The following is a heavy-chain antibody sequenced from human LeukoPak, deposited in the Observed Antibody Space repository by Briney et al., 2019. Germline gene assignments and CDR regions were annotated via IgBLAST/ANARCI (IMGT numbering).Heavy chain of an antibody. J-gene: IGHJ4*02. V-gene: IGHV3-21*01. CDR3: ARKIAAVDDY. CDR1: GFTFSSYS. D-gene: IGHD6-13*01. CDR2: ISSSSSYI. Sequence: GGSLRLSCAASGFTFSSYSMNWVRQAPGKGLEWVSSISSSSSYIYYVDSVKGRFTISRDNAKNSLYLQMNSLRAEDTAVYYCARKIAAVDDYWGQGTLVTVSS.